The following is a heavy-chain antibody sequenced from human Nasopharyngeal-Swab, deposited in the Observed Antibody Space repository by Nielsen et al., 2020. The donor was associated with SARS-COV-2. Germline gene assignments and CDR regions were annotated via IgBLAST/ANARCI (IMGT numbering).Heavy chain of an antibody. Sequence: GESLKISCAASGFTLSSYAMTWVRQAPGKGLEWVSVIYSGGSTYYADSVKGRFTISRDNSKNTLYLQMNSLRAEDTAVYYCAKESTVTTYYDAFDIWGQGTMVTVSS. CDR3: AKESTVTTYYDAFDI. J-gene: IGHJ3*02. CDR1: GFTLSSYA. D-gene: IGHD4-17*01. CDR2: IYSGGST. V-gene: IGHV3-66*02.